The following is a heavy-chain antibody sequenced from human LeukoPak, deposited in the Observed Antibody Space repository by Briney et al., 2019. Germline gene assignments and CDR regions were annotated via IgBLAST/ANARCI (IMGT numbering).Heavy chain of an antibody. D-gene: IGHD3-22*01. CDR2: INHSGST. CDR1: GGSFSGYY. Sequence: SETLSLTCAVYGGSFSGYYWSWIRQPRGKGLEWIGEINHSGSTNYNPSLKSRVTISVDTSKNQFSLKLSSVTAADTAVYYCASLPHYYDSSGYSDYWGQGTLVTVSS. V-gene: IGHV4-34*01. J-gene: IGHJ4*02. CDR3: ASLPHYYDSSGYSDY.